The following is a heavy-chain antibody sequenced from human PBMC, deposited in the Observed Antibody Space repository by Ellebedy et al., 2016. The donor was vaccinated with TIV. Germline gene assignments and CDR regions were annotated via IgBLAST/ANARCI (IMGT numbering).Heavy chain of an antibody. CDR1: GFTFSSYG. Sequence: GGSLRLSXAASGFTFSSYGMHWVRQAPGKGLKWVAVISYDGSNKYYADSVKGRFTISRDNSKNTLYLQMNSLRAEDTAVYYCAKVPQQWLPDYWGQGTLVTVSS. CDR2: ISYDGSNK. V-gene: IGHV3-30*18. CDR3: AKVPQQWLPDY. J-gene: IGHJ4*02. D-gene: IGHD6-19*01.